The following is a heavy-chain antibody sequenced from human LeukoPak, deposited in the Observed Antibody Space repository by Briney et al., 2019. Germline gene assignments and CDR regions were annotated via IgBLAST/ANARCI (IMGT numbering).Heavy chain of an antibody. D-gene: IGHD2/OR15-2a*01. Sequence: GGSLRLSCAASGFTFSSYSMNWVRQAPGKGLEWVSYIISSSSTIYYADSVKGRFTISRDNSKNTLYLQMDSLRVDDTAVYYCANRYCDSLTCYYGNALDFWGPGTMVTVSS. V-gene: IGHV3-48*01. CDR1: GFTFSSYS. CDR3: ANRYCDSLTCYYGNALDF. CDR2: IISSSSTI. J-gene: IGHJ3*01.